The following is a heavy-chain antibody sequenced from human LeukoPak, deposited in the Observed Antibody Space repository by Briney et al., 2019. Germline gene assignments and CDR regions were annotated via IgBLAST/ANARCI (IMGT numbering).Heavy chain of an antibody. V-gene: IGHV4-59*01. D-gene: IGHD5-12*01. CDR1: GGSISDSY. Sequence: PSETLSLTCSVSGGSISDSYWSWIRQPPGKGLEWIGKIHDSGITNYNPSLKSRVTFSVDTSKKQFSLNLNSVTAADTAVYYCARGGYMSNWFEHWGQGTPVTVPS. CDR2: IHDSGIT. J-gene: IGHJ5*02. CDR3: ARGGYMSNWFEH.